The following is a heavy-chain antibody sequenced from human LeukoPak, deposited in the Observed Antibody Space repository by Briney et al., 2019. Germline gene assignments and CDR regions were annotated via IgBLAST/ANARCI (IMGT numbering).Heavy chain of an antibody. V-gene: IGHV3-23*01. CDR2: INPDDGST. J-gene: IGHJ3*02. D-gene: IGHD2-2*02. CDR1: GFTFSRHA. Sequence: GGSLRLSCAASGFTFSRHAMSWVRQAPGKGLVWVSRINPDDGSTSYADSVKGRFTISRDNSKNTLYLQMNSLRAEDTAVYYCARGPYCSSTSCYRSRAFDIWGQGTMVTVSS. CDR3: ARGPYCSSTSCYRSRAFDI.